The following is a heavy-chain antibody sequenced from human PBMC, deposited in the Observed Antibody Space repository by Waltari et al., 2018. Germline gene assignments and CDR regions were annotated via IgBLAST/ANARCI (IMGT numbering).Heavy chain of an antibody. J-gene: IGHJ6*04. V-gene: IGHV3-48*02. CDR1: DFTFGSYR. D-gene: IGHD3-10*01. Sequence: EVQLVESGGGLVQPGGSLRLSCAASDFTFGSYRMTWVRQAPGKGLEWVSYISSSSTTIYYADSVKGRFTISRDNAKNSLYLQMNNLRDEDTAVYYCARENYYGSGTYPMDVWGKGTTVTVSS. CDR2: ISSSSTTI. CDR3: ARENYYGSGTYPMDV.